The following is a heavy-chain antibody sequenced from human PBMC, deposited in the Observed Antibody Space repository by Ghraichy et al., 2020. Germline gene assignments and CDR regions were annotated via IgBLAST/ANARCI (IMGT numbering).Heavy chain of an antibody. D-gene: IGHD3-22*01. Sequence: ASVKVSCKTSGYNFTSHAMSWLRQAPRQGLKRMGWISGYNGNANYAQKLQGRVTMTTDTSTSTAYMELRSLRSDDTAVYYCARDRGYYDSSGYEFSLKYYYGMDVWGQGTTVTFS. CDR2: ISGYNGNA. CDR3: ARDRGYYDSSGYEFSLKYYYGMDV. CDR1: GYNFTSHA. V-gene: IGHV1-18*04. J-gene: IGHJ6*02.